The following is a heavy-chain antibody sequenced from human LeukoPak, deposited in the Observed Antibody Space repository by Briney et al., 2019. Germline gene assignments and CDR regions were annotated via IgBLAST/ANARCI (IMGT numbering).Heavy chain of an antibody. CDR2: ISCSGGST. CDR1: GFTFSSYA. J-gene: IGHJ4*02. Sequence: PGGSLRLSCAASGFTFSSYAMSWVRQAPGKGLEWVSAISCSGGSTYYADSVKGRFTISRDNSKNPLYLQMNSLRAEDTAVYYCAIQWELQSGFDYWGQGTLVTVSS. CDR3: AIQWELQSGFDY. D-gene: IGHD1-26*01. V-gene: IGHV3-23*01.